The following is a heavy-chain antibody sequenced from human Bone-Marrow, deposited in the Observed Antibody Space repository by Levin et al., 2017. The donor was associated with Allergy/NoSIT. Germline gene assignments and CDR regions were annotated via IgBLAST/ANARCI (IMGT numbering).Heavy chain of an antibody. CDR3: ARAGLLWFGELLPVDY. Sequence: GGSLRLSCAASGFTFSSYAMHWVRQAPGKGLEWVAVISYDGSNKYYADSVKGRFTISRDNSKNTLYLQMNSLRAEDTAVYYCARAGLLWFGELLPVDYWGQGTLVTVSS. D-gene: IGHD3-10*01. J-gene: IGHJ4*02. CDR2: ISYDGSNK. V-gene: IGHV3-30-3*01. CDR1: GFTFSSYA.